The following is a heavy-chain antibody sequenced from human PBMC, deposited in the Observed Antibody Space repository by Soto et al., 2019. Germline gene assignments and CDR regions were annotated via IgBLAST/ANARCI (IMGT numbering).Heavy chain of an antibody. Sequence: QVQLVESGGSVVQPGRSLRLSCEASGFTFTSYAMHWVRQAPGKGREWVAVISYDGINEYYAYSVKGLFNISRDNAKNPLSLQMSSLRDEHTALYVCAIDRLRLGELSLIGYFDYWGQGTLVTVSS. CDR2: ISYDGINE. CDR3: AIDRLRLGELSLIGYFDY. J-gene: IGHJ4*02. V-gene: IGHV3-30*15. D-gene: IGHD3-16*02. CDR1: GFTFTSYA.